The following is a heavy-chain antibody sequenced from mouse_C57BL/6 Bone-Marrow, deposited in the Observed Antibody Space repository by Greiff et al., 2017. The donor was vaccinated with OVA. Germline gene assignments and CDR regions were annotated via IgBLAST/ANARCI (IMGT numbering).Heavy chain of an antibody. CDR1: GYTFTSYG. Sequence: QVQLQQSGAELARPGASVKLSCKASGYTFTSYGISWVKQRPGQGLEWIGEIYPRSGNTYYNEKFKGKATLTADKSSSTAYMELRSLTSEDSAVCACERGALRRGAWFAYWGQGTLVTVSA. D-gene: IGHD1-2*01. CDR2: IYPRSGNT. CDR3: ERGALRRGAWFAY. J-gene: IGHJ3*01. V-gene: IGHV1-81*01.